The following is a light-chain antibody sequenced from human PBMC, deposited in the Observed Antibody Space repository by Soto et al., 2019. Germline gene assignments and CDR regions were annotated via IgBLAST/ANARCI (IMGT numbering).Light chain of an antibody. CDR3: QQVNSYPLT. V-gene: IGKV1-9*01. J-gene: IGKJ4*01. Sequence: DIQLTQSPSFLSASVGDRVTITFRASQDIANYLAWYQQKPGKAPKFLIYATSTFQSGLPSRFSGSGSGTEFTLTISSLQPEDFATYYCQQVNSYPLTFGGGTKVDI. CDR1: QDIANY. CDR2: ATS.